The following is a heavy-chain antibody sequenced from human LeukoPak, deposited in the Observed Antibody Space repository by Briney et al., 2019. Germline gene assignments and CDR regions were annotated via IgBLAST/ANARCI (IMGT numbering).Heavy chain of an antibody. D-gene: IGHD3-16*01. CDR1: GGSISSGGYS. CDR2: IYHSGST. J-gene: IGHJ4*02. Sequence: SETLSLTCAVSGGSISSGGYSWSWIRQPPGKGLEWIGYIYHSGSTYYNPSLKSRVTISVDRSKNQFSLKLSSVTAADTALYYCARVGGVVGPLDYWGQGTLVTVSS. V-gene: IGHV4-30-2*01. CDR3: ARVGGVVGPLDY.